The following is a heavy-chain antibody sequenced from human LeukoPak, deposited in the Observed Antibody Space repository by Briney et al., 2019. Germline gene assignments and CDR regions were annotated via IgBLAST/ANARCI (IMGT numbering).Heavy chain of an antibody. CDR3: ARGSIRNQVVAATLFDY. Sequence: GASVKVSCKASGYTFTSYGISWVRQAPGQGLEWMGWMNPNSGNTGYAQKFQGRVTMTRNTSISTAYMELSSLRSEDTAVYYCARGSIRNQVVAATLFDYWGQGTLVTVSS. V-gene: IGHV1-8*02. CDR2: MNPNSGNT. J-gene: IGHJ4*02. D-gene: IGHD2-15*01. CDR1: GYTFTSYG.